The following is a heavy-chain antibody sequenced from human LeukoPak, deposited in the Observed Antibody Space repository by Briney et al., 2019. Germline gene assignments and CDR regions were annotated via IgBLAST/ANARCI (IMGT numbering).Heavy chain of an antibody. D-gene: IGHD3-22*01. Sequence: PSETLSLTCTVSGRSISSYYLSWIRQPPGKGLEWIGYIYYSGSTNYNPSLKSRVTISVDTSKNQFSLKLSSVTAADTAVYYCARAPYYYDSSGYGAFDIWGQGTMVTVSS. CDR3: ARAPYYYDSSGYGAFDI. J-gene: IGHJ3*02. CDR1: GRSISSYY. CDR2: IYYSGST. V-gene: IGHV4-59*01.